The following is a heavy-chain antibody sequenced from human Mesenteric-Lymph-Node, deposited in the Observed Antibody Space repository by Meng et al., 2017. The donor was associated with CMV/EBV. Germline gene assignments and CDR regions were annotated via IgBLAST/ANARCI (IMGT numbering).Heavy chain of an antibody. CDR2: IQHDGSNA. CDR3: AKDGGSSWYGANDH. CDR1: GFTFSSYG. J-gene: IGHJ4*02. V-gene: IGHV3-30*02. D-gene: IGHD6-13*01. Sequence: SCAASGFTFSSYGMHWVRQAPGKGLEWVAFIQHDGSNAHYAASVKGRFTISRDNSKNTLYLQMSSLGAEDTAFYYCAKDGGSSWYGANDHWGQGTLVTVSS.